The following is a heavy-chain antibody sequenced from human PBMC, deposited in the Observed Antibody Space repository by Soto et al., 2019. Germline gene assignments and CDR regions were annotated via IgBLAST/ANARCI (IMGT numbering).Heavy chain of an antibody. CDR3: AREGYTLTGYYRKYNWFDP. D-gene: IGHD3-9*01. CDR1: GGSISSSSYY. J-gene: IGHJ5*02. Sequence: SETLSLTCTFSGGSISSSSYYWGWIRQPPGQGLEWLGTIYSLGNTYYNPSLKSRVTISVDKSKNQLSLKLSSVTAADTAVYYCAREGYTLTGYYRKYNWFDPWGQGTLVTVSS. CDR2: IYSLGNT. V-gene: IGHV4-39*07.